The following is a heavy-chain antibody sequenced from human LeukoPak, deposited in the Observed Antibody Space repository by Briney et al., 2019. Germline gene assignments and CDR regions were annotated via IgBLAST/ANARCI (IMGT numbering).Heavy chain of an antibody. Sequence: ASVKVSCKASGYSFNGYYMHWVRQAPGQGPEWMGWINPNSGGTNYAQKFQGRVTLTRDTSISTAYMELSRLRSDDTAVYYCARDRYRIAVAGNNWFDPWGQGTLVTVSS. D-gene: IGHD6-19*01. CDR3: ARDRYRIAVAGNNWFDP. CDR2: INPNSGGT. V-gene: IGHV1-2*02. J-gene: IGHJ5*02. CDR1: GYSFNGYY.